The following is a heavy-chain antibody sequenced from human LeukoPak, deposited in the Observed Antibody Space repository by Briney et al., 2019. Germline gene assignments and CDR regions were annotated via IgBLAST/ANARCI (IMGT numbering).Heavy chain of an antibody. V-gene: IGHV4-34*01. Sequence: SETLSLTCAVYGGSFSGYYWSWIRQPPGKGLEWIGEINHSGSTNYNPSLKSRVTISVDTSKNQFSLKLSSVTAADTAVYYCARAHIVLMVYAFDYWGQGTLATVSS. D-gene: IGHD2-8*01. CDR2: INHSGST. CDR1: GGSFSGYY. J-gene: IGHJ4*02. CDR3: ARAHIVLMVYAFDY.